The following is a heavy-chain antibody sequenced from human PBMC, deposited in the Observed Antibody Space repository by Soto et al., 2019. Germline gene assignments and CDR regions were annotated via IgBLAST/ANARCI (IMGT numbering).Heavy chain of an antibody. CDR2: ISSSSSYI. D-gene: IGHD2-2*01. CDR1: GFTFSSYR. Sequence: EVQLVDSGGGLVKPGGSLRLSCAASGFTFSSYRMNWVRQAPGKGLEWVSSISSSSSYIYYADSVKVRFTISRDNAKNSLYLQMNSLRAEDTAVYYCARDRCSSTSCYRENYGIDVWGQGTTVTVSS. J-gene: IGHJ6*02. V-gene: IGHV3-21*01. CDR3: ARDRCSSTSCYRENYGIDV.